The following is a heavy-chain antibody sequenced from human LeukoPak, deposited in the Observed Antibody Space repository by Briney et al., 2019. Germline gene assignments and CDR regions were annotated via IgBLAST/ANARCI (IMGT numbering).Heavy chain of an antibody. CDR3: ARSLLWPTGTSDI. CDR2: INHSGST. Sequence: PSETLSLTCAVYGGSLSGYYWIRIRQPPGKGLEWIGEINHSGSTTYNPSLKSRVTFSVDTSKNQLSLKVNSLTAADTAVYFCARSLLWPTGTSDIWGQGTMVAVSS. CDR1: GGSLSGYY. D-gene: IGHD2-8*02. J-gene: IGHJ3*02. V-gene: IGHV4-34*01.